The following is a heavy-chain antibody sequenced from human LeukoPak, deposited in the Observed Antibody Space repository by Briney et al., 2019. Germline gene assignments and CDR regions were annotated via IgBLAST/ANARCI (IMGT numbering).Heavy chain of an antibody. CDR1: GFPFHDHD. CDR2: ISHGGGKE. Sequence: GGSLRLSCAASGFPFHDHDMYWVRQTPGKGLEWVALISHGGGKEHYAESVKGRFTISRDNSRNTVYLQMSSLRSDDTAIYYCAKTLDGFWPQFDFWGQGTLLTVSS. D-gene: IGHD5-24*01. V-gene: IGHV3-30*18. CDR3: AKTLDGFWPQFDF. J-gene: IGHJ4*02.